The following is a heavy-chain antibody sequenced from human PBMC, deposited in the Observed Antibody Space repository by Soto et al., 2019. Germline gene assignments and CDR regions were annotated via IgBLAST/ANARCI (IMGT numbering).Heavy chain of an antibody. CDR2: LNPGDGFT. V-gene: IGHV1-46*01. D-gene: IGHD2-15*01. CDR1: EDIFATIY. Sequence: QVQVVQSGAEVKKPGASVKVSCRAPEDIFATIYIHWVRQAPGQGLEWVGVLNPGDGFTTYAQKFQGRVTMTGDTSTSTVYMELSSLRSEDTAVYFCTIDFSDIDENNLFDPWGQGTLVTVSS. J-gene: IGHJ5*02. CDR3: TIDFSDIDENNLFDP.